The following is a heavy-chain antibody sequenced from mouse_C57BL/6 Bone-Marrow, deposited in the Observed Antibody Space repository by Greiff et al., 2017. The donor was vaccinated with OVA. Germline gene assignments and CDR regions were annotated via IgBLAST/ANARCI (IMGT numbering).Heavy chain of an antibody. CDR2: IDPSDSET. CDR3: AGDITTVVANWYFDV. CDR1: GYTFTSYW. J-gene: IGHJ1*03. V-gene: IGHV1-52*01. Sequence: QVQLQQPGAELVRPGSSVKLSCKASGYTFTSYWMHWVKQRPIQGLEWIGNIDPSDSETHYNQKFKDKATLTVDQSSSTAYMPLSSLTSEDSAVYYCAGDITTVVANWYFDVWGTGTTVTVSS. D-gene: IGHD1-1*01.